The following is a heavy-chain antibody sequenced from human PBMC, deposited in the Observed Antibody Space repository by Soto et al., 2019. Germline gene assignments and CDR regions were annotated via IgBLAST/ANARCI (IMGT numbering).Heavy chain of an antibody. CDR3: AKDHHCSSTSCYNWFDP. Sequence: LRLSCAASGFTFSSYGMHWVRQAPGTGLEWVAVISYDGSNKYYADSVKGRFTISRDNSKNTLYLQMNSLRAEDTAVYYCAKDHHCSSTSCYNWFDPWGQGTLVTVSS. J-gene: IGHJ5*02. D-gene: IGHD2-2*01. CDR2: ISYDGSNK. V-gene: IGHV3-30*18. CDR1: GFTFSSYG.